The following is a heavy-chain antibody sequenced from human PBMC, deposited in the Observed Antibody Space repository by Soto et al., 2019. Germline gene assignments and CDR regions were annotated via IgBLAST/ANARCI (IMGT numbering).Heavy chain of an antibody. CDR3: ARGDDFDYYYGVDV. J-gene: IGHJ6*02. Sequence: SVKVSCKASGYTFTSYYMHWVRQAPGQGLEWMGGIVPMFGSTNYAQKFQGRVTTTADKSTNTAYMELSSLTSEDTAVYYCARGDDFDYYYGVDVWGQGTTVTVSS. CDR1: GYTFTSYY. D-gene: IGHD3-16*01. V-gene: IGHV1-69*06. CDR2: IVPMFGST.